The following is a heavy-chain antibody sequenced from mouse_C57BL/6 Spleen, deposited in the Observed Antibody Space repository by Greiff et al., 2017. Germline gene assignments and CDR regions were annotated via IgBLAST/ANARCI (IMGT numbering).Heavy chain of an antibody. J-gene: IGHJ4*01. Sequence: EVKLMESGGGLVKPGGSLKLSCAASGFTFSDYGMHWVRQAPEKGLEWVAYISSGSSTIYYADTVKGRFTISRDNAKNTLFLQMTSLRSEDTAMYYCASNHLYAMDYWGQGTSDTVSS. CDR1: GFTFSDYG. CDR3: ASNHLYAMDY. V-gene: IGHV5-17*01. CDR2: ISSGSSTI.